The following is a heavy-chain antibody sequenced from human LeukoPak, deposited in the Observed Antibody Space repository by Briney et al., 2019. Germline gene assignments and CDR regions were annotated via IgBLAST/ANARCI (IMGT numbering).Heavy chain of an antibody. J-gene: IGHJ4*02. Sequence: SQTLSLTCTVPGGSISSGGYYWSWIRQHPGKGLEWIGYIYYSGSTYYNPSLKSRVTISVDTSKNQFSLKLSSVTAADTAVYYCARGQLVGLYYFDYWGQGTLVTVSS. D-gene: IGHD6-6*01. CDR2: IYYSGST. CDR3: ARGQLVGLYYFDY. V-gene: IGHV4-31*03. CDR1: GGSISSGGYY.